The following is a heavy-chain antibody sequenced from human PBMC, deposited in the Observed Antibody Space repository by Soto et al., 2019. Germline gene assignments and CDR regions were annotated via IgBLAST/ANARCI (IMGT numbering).Heavy chain of an antibody. D-gene: IGHD2-2*01. V-gene: IGHV4-39*01. Sequence: PSETLSLTCTLSGVSTTDTNKYYWGWVRQPPGKGLEWIGSIFYGEDTYYNPSLKSRVTISEDRSKKVFSLKLASVTAADTAVYYCARGVVLVPPGILRRGDFFDPWGPGTLVTVSS. CDR3: ARGVVLVPPGILRRGDFFDP. J-gene: IGHJ5*02. CDR2: IFYGEDT. CDR1: GVSTTDTNKYY.